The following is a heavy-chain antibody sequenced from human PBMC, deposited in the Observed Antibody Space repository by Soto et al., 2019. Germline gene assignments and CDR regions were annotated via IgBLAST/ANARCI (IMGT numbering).Heavy chain of an antibody. J-gene: IGHJ6*02. V-gene: IGHV5-51*01. D-gene: IGHD5-12*01. CDR2: IYPGDSDT. CDR1: GYSFTSYW. Sequence: PGESLKISCKGSGYSFTSYWISWVRQMPGKGLEWMGIIYPGDSDTRYSPSFQGQVTISADKSISTAYLQWSSLKASDTAMYYCARSEWLRNYYYGMDVWGQGTTVTVSS. CDR3: ARSEWLRNYYYGMDV.